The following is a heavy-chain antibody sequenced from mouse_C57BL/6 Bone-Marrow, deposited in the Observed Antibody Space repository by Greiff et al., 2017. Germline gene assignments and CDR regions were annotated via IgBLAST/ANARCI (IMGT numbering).Heavy chain of an antibody. Sequence: VQLQQSGAELVRPGASVKLSCKASGYTFTDYSIHWVKQRPGQGLEWIARIYPGSGNTYYNEKFKGKATLTAEQSSSTAYMQLSSLTSEDSAVYFCERRGAYYGGPWYFDVWGTGTTVTVSS. CDR2: IYPGSGNT. CDR3: ERRGAYYGGPWYFDV. V-gene: IGHV1-76*01. D-gene: IGHD1-2*01. CDR1: GYTFTDYS. J-gene: IGHJ1*03.